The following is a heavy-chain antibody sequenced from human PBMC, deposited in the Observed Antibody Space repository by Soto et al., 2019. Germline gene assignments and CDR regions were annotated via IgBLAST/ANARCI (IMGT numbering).Heavy chain of an antibody. Sequence: QVQLVESGGGVVQPGRSLRLSCAASGFTFSSYGMHWVRQARGKGLEWVAVISYDESNKYYADSVKGRFTISRDNSKNTLYLQMNSLRAEDTAVYYCTKGVVVITSYFQHWGQGTLVTVSS. J-gene: IGHJ1*01. V-gene: IGHV3-30*18. CDR3: TKGVVVITSYFQH. CDR2: ISYDESNK. D-gene: IGHD3-22*01. CDR1: GFTFSSYG.